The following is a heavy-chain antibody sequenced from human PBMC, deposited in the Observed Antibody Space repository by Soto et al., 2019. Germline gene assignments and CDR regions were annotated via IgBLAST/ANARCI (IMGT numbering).Heavy chain of an antibody. V-gene: IGHV3-9*01. J-gene: IGHJ4*01. CDR3: VKDSYADFHRVLSTAEYFFDY. CDR1: GFTFEYYA. D-gene: IGHD2-15*01. Sequence: PGGSLRLSCTASGFTFEYYAMHGVRPGPGRGLEWVSGITWNSGKIAYADSVKGRFTIARDDDNNSLYLQMNSLRPEDTALYYCVKDSYADFHRVLSTAEYFFDYWGHGTLVTVSS. CDR2: ITWNSGKI.